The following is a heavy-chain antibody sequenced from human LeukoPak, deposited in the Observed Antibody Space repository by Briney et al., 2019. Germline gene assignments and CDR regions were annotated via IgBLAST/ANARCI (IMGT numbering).Heavy chain of an antibody. CDR3: ARGERYYNVRSGYYFLFIY. J-gene: IGHJ4*02. Sequence: ASVKVSCKASGYTFTSYGISWVRQAPGQGLEWMGWISAYNGNTNYAQKLQGRVTMTTDTSTSTAYMELRSLRSDDTAVYYCARGERYYNVRSGYYFLFIYGGKGTRVTVSS. V-gene: IGHV1-18*01. CDR2: ISAYNGNT. CDR1: GYTFTSYG. D-gene: IGHD3-22*01.